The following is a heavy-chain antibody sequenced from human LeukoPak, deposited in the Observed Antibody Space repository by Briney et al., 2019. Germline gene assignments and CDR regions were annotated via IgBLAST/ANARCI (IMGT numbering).Heavy chain of an antibody. Sequence: GGSLRLSCAASGFIFSDYGMHWVRQAPGKGLEWVTVVRNDGSDKYYADSVKGRFTISRDNSKNTLYLQMNSLRPEDTAVYYCAKHYYGSGSQKYYFDYWGQGTLVTVSS. V-gene: IGHV3-30*02. CDR2: VRNDGSDK. CDR3: AKHYYGSGSQKYYFDY. J-gene: IGHJ4*02. D-gene: IGHD3-10*01. CDR1: GFIFSDYG.